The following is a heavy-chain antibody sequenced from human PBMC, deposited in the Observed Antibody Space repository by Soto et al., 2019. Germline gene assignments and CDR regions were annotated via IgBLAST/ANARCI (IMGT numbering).Heavy chain of an antibody. CDR3: AHRPRGYSYYFDY. Sequence: QITLKESGPTLVKPTQTLTLTCTLAGFSLSTRGVGVGWIRRPPGKALEWLALLYWDDDKGYCPSLKSRRTITKDTSKYQVVLTVTNMDPVDTATYYCAHRPRGYSYYFDYWGQGTLVTVSS. CDR1: GFSLSTRGVG. D-gene: IGHD5-18*01. V-gene: IGHV2-5*02. CDR2: LYWDDDK. J-gene: IGHJ4*02.